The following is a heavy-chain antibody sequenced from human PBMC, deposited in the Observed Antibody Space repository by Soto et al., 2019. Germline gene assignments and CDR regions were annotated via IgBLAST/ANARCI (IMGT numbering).Heavy chain of an antibody. CDR3: ARDLFGQWPTYGDYYYYYGMDV. V-gene: IGHV1-69*13. Sequence: SVKVSCKASGGTFSSYAISWVRQAPGQGLEWMGGIIPIFGTANYAQKFQGRVTITADESTSAAYMELSSLRSEDTAVYYCARDLFGQWPTYGDYYYYYGMDVWGQGTTVTVSS. CDR2: IIPIFGTA. J-gene: IGHJ6*02. CDR1: GGTFSSYA. D-gene: IGHD6-19*01.